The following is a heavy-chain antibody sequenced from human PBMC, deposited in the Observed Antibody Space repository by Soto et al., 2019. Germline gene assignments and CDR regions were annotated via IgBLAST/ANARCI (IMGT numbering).Heavy chain of an antibody. V-gene: IGHV4-4*02. D-gene: IGHD6-19*01. CDR3: VKEGSGWSYLDH. Sequence: QVQLQESGPGLVKPSGTLSLSCVVSSGSISSTNWWRWVRQPPGRGLEWIGAIYHSGSINYNPSLRSRATISVDKCKSQFSLNLISVTAADTAVYFCVKEGSGWSYLDHWGQGSLVTVSS. J-gene: IGHJ4*02. CDR2: IYHSGSI. CDR1: SGSISSTNW.